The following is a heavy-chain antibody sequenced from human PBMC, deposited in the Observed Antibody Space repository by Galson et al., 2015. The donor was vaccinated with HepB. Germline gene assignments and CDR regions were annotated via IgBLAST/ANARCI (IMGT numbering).Heavy chain of an antibody. V-gene: IGHV4-61*02. CDR3: AISKAEYSYGYFDY. J-gene: IGHJ4*02. Sequence: TLSLTCTVSGGSISSGGYYWSWIRQPAGKGLEWIGRIYTSGSTNYNPSLKSRVTISVDTSKNQFSLKLSSVTAADTAVYYCAISKAEYSYGYFDYWGQGTLVTVSS. CDR1: GGSISSGGYY. D-gene: IGHD5-18*01. CDR2: IYTSGST.